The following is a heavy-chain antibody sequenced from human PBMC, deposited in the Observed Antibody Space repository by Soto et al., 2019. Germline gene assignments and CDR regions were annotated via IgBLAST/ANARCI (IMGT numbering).Heavy chain of an antibody. CDR2: IYYSGST. J-gene: IGHJ6*03. D-gene: IGHD2-15*01. CDR3: ARGKGGYCSGGSCYSYYYYYYMDV. V-gene: IGHV4-59*01. Sequence: SETLSLTCTVSGGSISSYYWSWIRQPPGKGLEWIGYIYYSGSTNYNPSLKSRVTISVDTSKNQFSLKLSSVTAADTAVYYCARGKGGYCSGGSCYSYYYYYYMDVWGKGTTVTVSS. CDR1: GGSISSYY.